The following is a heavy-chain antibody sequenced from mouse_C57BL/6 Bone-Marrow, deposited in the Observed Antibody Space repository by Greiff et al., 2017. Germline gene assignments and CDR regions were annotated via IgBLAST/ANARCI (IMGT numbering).Heavy chain of an antibody. D-gene: IGHD1-1*01. J-gene: IGHJ3*01. CDR2: INPSSGYT. Sequence: VQLVESGAELARPGASVKMSCKASGYTFTSYTMHWVKQRPGQGLEWIGYINPSSGYTKYNQKFKDKATLTADKSSSTAYMQLSSLTSEDSAVYYCARWITTVVGGVAYWGQGTLVTVSA. V-gene: IGHV1-4*01. CDR1: GYTFTSYT. CDR3: ARWITTVVGGVAY.